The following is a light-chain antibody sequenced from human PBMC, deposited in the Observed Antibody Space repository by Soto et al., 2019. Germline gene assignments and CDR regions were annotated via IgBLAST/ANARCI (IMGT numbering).Light chain of an antibody. Sequence: QSVLTQPPSVSAAPGQKVTISCSGSSSNIGGNSVSWYQQLPGTAPKLLIYDDDKRPSGIPDRFSGSKSGTSATLGITGFRTGDEADYYCGSWDSSLSAYVLGNGTKV. V-gene: IGLV1-51*01. CDR3: GSWDSSLSAYV. J-gene: IGLJ1*01. CDR2: DDD. CDR1: SSNIGGNS.